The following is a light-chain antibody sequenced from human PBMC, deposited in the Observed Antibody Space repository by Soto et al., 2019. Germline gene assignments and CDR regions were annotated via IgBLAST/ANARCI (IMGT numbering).Light chain of an antibody. CDR3: QQRSNWPIT. CDR2: DAS. J-gene: IGKJ5*01. V-gene: IGKV3-11*01. CDR1: ESVSNY. Sequence: EIVLTQSPATLSLSPGERATLSCRASESVSNYLAWYPQKRGQAPRALIYDASNRAPGIPARFSGSGSGTDVSLTVSSLEPEDSAVYYCQQRSNWPITFGQGTRLEIK.